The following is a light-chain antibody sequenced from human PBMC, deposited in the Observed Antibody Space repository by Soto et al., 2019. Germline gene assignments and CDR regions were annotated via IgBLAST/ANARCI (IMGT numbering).Light chain of an antibody. Sequence: EIVMTQSPATLSVSPGERVIVSCRASQSVSNNLDWYQQKPGQTPRLFIYVASARATGIPSRFSGSGSGTEFTLTISSLQSEDFAIYYCQKYNNWPITFGQGTRLEIK. CDR3: QKYNNWPIT. V-gene: IGKV3-15*01. CDR2: VAS. J-gene: IGKJ5*01. CDR1: QSVSNN.